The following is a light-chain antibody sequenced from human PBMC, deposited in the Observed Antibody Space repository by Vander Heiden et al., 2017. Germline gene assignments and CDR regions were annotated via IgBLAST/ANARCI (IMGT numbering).Light chain of an antibody. CDR3: CSYAGSYTLVV. CDR2: DVS. J-gene: IGLJ2*01. Sequence: QSALTQPRAVSGSPGPSVTISCTGTSSHVGGDNYGPWYQQLPGKAPKLMIYDVSKRPPGVPDRFSGSKSGNTASLTISGLQAEDEADYYCCSYAGSYTLVVFGGGTKLTVL. V-gene: IGLV2-11*01. CDR1: SSHVGGDNY.